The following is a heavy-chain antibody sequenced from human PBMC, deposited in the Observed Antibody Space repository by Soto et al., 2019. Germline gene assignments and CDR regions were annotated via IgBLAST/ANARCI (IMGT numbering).Heavy chain of an antibody. CDR2: ISGSGGST. D-gene: IGHD2-2*01. V-gene: IGHV3-23*01. Sequence: PGGSLRLSCAASGFTFSSYAMHWVRQAPGKGLEWVAVISGSGGSTYYADSVKGRFTISRDNSKNTLYLQMNSLRAEDTAVYYCAKRDIVLGPAGLLGYYYGMDVWGQGTTVTVSS. J-gene: IGHJ6*02. CDR1: GFTFSSYA. CDR3: AKRDIVLGPAGLLGYYYGMDV.